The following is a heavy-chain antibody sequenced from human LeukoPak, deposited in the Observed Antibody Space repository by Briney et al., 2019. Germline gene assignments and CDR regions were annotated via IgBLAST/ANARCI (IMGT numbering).Heavy chain of an antibody. Sequence: GGSLRLSCAASGFTLSSYAMSWVRQAPGKGLEWVSAISGPGGSLDYADYVKGRFTISRDNSKNTMFLQMNSLRAEDTAIYSCAKKVGLVSAPLYYFDVWGQGTLVTVSS. J-gene: IGHJ4*02. CDR3: AKKVGLVSAPLYYFDV. CDR2: ISGPGGSL. CDR1: GFTLSSYA. V-gene: IGHV3-23*01. D-gene: IGHD5/OR15-5a*01.